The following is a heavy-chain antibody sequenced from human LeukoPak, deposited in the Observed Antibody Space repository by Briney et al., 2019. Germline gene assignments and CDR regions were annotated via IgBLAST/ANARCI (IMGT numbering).Heavy chain of an antibody. CDR2: IYYSGGT. Sequence: PSETLSLTCTVSGGSVISGRHYWSWIRHHPGRALEWIGHIYYSGGTYYNPSLQGRVTVSVDTSKNEFSLNLSSVTAADTAVYYCARDLNWYFDLWGRGTLVTVSS. CDR1: GGSVISGRHY. J-gene: IGHJ2*01. CDR3: ARDLNWYFDL. V-gene: IGHV4-31*03.